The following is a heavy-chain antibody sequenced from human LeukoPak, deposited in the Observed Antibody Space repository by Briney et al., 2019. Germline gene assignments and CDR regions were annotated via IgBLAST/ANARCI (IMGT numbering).Heavy chain of an antibody. CDR3: AKQWLDDY. J-gene: IGHJ4*02. Sequence: GGSLRLSCAASGFTFSRYAMSWVRQAPGKGLEWVSSINDGGGSTFYADSVKGRFTISRDNSKNTLYLQMNSLRAEDTAVYYCAKQWLDDYWGQGTLVTVSS. CDR2: INDGGGST. D-gene: IGHD6-19*01. CDR1: GFTFSRYA. V-gene: IGHV3-23*01.